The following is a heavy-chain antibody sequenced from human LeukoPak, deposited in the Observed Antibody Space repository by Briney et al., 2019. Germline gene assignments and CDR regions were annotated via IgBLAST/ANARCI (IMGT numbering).Heavy chain of an antibody. CDR2: IRSKSYGETT. D-gene: IGHD6-13*01. CDR1: GFTFGDYA. CDR3: FGYIGKSNYGMDV. V-gene: IGHV3-49*04. Sequence: PGGSLRLSCTASGFTFGDYAMNWVRQAPGKGLEWVGLIRSKSYGETTEYAASVRGRFTISRDDSRSVAYLQMNSLRAEDTAVYYCFGYIGKSNYGMDVWGLGTTVTVSS. J-gene: IGHJ6*02.